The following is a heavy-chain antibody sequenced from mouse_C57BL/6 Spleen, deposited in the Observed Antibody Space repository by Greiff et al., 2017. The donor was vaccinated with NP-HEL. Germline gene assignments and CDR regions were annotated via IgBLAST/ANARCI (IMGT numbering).Heavy chain of an antibody. D-gene: IGHD1-1*01. CDR3: ARTSKTTVVADNCDV. J-gene: IGHJ1*03. Sequence: QVQLQQPGAELVRPGTSVKLSCKASGYTFTSYWMHWVKQRPGQGLEWIGVIDPSDSYTNYNQKFKGKATLTVDTSSSTAYMQLSSLTSEDSAVYYCARTSKTTVVADNCDVWGTGTTVTVSS. CDR1: GYTFTSYW. CDR2: IDPSDSYT. V-gene: IGHV1-59*01.